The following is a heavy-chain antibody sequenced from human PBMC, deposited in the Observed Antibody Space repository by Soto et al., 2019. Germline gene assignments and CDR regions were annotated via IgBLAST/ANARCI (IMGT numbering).Heavy chain of an antibody. Sequence: GGSLRLSCTASGFTFSSYAVSWVRQAPGKGPEWISSISGSGYTIYYADSVRGRFTITRDNSKNTLYLQMSSLRSYETAVYYSAKVFYYYDSSGYYYFHYWGQGTLVTVSS. J-gene: IGHJ4*02. CDR2: ISGSGYTI. CDR3: AKVFYYYDSSGYYYFHY. V-gene: IGHV3-23*01. CDR1: GFTFSSYA. D-gene: IGHD3-22*01.